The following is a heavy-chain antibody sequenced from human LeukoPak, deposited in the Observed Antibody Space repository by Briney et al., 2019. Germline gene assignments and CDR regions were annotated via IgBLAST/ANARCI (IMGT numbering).Heavy chain of an antibody. D-gene: IGHD3-10*01. J-gene: IGHJ4*02. V-gene: IGHV3-66*01. CDR3: ARGAITMVRGWEFDY. CDR2: IYSGGST. Sequence: QPGGSLRLSCAASGFTVSSNYMSWVRQAPGKGLEWVSVIYSGGSTYYADSVKGRFTISRDNSKNTLYLQMNSLRVEDTAVYYCARGAITMVRGWEFDYWGQGTLVTVSS. CDR1: GFTVSSNY.